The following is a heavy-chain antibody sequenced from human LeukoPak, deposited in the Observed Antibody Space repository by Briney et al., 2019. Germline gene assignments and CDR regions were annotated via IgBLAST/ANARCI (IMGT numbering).Heavy chain of an antibody. J-gene: IGHJ2*01. V-gene: IGHV4-61*10. CDR3: ARGGRYGDHWYFDL. CDR2: IYYSGST. D-gene: IGHD4-17*01. CDR1: GASVSRDNNY. Sequence: SQTLSLTCTVSGASVSRDNNYWSWLRQPAGKGLEWIGYIYYSGSTNYNPSLKSRVTISEDRSMNHFSVKLTSVTAADTAVYYCARGGRYGDHWYFDLWGRGTVVTVSS.